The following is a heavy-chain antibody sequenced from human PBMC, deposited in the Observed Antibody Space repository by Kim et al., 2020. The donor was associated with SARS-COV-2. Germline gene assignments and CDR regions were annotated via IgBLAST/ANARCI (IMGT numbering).Heavy chain of an antibody. J-gene: IGHJ4*02. Sequence: VMGRFTISRDNAKNSLYLQMNSLRAEDTALYYCANGYCSGGSCYSGVLGYWGQGTLVTVSS. V-gene: IGHV3-9*01. CDR3: ANGYCSGGSCYSGVLGY. D-gene: IGHD2-15*01.